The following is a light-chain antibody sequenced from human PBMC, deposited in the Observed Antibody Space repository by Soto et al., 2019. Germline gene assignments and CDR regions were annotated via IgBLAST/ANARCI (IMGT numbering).Light chain of an antibody. V-gene: IGKV1-5*03. CDR3: QQYNSYPLT. Sequence: DIHMTRSPSTLSASVGHIFTITCRASQSISSWLAWYQQKPGQAPNLLIYKASSLESGVPSRFRGSGSGTDFTLTISSLKPDDFATYYCQQYNSYPLTIGGGTKVDIK. CDR1: QSISSW. J-gene: IGKJ4*01. CDR2: KAS.